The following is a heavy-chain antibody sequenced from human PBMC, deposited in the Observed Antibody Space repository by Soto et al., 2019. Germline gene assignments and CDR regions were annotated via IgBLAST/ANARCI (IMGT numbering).Heavy chain of an antibody. D-gene: IGHD6-25*01. J-gene: IGHJ4*02. CDR3: AREDSIIIPAVSDF. CDR2: VSKSDYT. CDR1: GFPFNNYG. Sequence: GVSLRLSCTVSGFPFNNYGINWVRQAPGKGLEWVSSVSKSDYTYYSDSVQGRFTISRDNAKNSVSLQMNTLRVEDKAVYYCAREDSIIIPAVSDFRGKGTLVIVSS. V-gene: IGHV3-21*01.